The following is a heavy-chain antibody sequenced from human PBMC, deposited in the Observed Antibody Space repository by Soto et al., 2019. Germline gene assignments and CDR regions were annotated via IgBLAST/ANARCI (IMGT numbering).Heavy chain of an antibody. CDR3: ARDRAHFYESSGRLDL. CDR2: IDYSGST. CDR1: GGSISSGGYY. D-gene: IGHD3-22*01. V-gene: IGHV4-30-4*08. J-gene: IGHJ4*02. Sequence: SETLSLTCTVPGGSISSGGYYWSWIRQHPGNGLEWIGYIDYSGSTFYNPSLKTRLAMSVDTSKNQFSVRLRSVTAADTAVYYCARDRAHFYESSGRLDLWGQGMLVTVSS.